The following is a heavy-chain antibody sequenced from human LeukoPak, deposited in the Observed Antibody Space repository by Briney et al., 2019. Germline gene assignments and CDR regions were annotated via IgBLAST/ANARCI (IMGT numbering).Heavy chain of an antibody. D-gene: IGHD5-18*01. CDR2: IYYSGRT. CDR3: AREHSYVDY. J-gene: IGHJ4*02. V-gene: IGHV4-59*01. CDR1: GYSISSGYY. Sequence: PSETLSLTCTVSGYSISSGYYWGWIRQPPGKGLEWIGYIYYSGRTNYNPSLKSRVTISVDTSKNQFSLKLSSVTAADTAVYYCAREHSYVDYWGQGTLVTVSS.